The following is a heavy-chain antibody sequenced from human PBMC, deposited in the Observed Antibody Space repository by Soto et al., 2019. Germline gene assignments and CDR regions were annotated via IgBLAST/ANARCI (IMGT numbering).Heavy chain of an antibody. Sequence: QVQLVQSGAEVKNPGASVKVSCKASGYNFTRYAIGWAREAPGQGIEWMGWINAYNGNTNYAQNLQGRLTLTTDTSTTTAYMELRSLRSNDTAIYYCAMVDVYVTPSPQDVWGQGTTVTVSS. CDR1: GYNFTRYA. D-gene: IGHD3-16*01. V-gene: IGHV1-18*01. CDR2: INAYNGNT. CDR3: AMVDVYVTPSPQDV. J-gene: IGHJ6*02.